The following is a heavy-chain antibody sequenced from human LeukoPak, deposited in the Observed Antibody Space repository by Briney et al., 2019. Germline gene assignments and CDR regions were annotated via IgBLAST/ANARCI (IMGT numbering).Heavy chain of an antibody. J-gene: IGHJ4*02. Sequence: GGSLRLSCAASGFTFSSYGMHWVRQAPGKGLEWVAVISYDGSTKYYADSVKGRFTISRDNSKNTLYLQMNSLRAEDTAVYYCAKVSATMVQGVTLDYWGQGTLVTVSS. CDR2: ISYDGSTK. D-gene: IGHD3-10*01. V-gene: IGHV3-30*18. CDR3: AKVSATMVQGVTLDY. CDR1: GFTFSSYG.